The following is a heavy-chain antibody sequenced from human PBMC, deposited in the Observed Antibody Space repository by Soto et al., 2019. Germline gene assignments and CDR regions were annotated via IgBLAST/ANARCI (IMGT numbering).Heavy chain of an antibody. J-gene: IGHJ4*02. Sequence: GGSLRLSCAASGFTFSSYAMSWVRQAPGKGLEWVSAISGSGGSTYYADSVKGRFTISRDNSKNTLYLQMNSLRAEDTAVYYCAKDSCDYVWGSYRCYFDYWGQGTLVTVSS. D-gene: IGHD3-16*02. CDR3: AKDSCDYVWGSYRCYFDY. CDR2: ISGSGGST. V-gene: IGHV3-23*01. CDR1: GFTFSSYA.